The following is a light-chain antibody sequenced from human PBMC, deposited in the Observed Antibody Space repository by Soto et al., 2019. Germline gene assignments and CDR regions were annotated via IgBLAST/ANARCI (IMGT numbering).Light chain of an antibody. CDR2: SNN. CDR3: AAWDVSLNGVV. J-gene: IGLJ2*01. CDR1: SSNIGSNT. Sequence: QSVLTQPPSASGTPGQRVTISCSGSSSNIGSNTVNWYQQLPGTAPKLLIYSNNQRPSGVPDRFSASKSGTSASLAISGLQYEDEADYYCAAWDVSLNGVVFGGGTKLTVL. V-gene: IGLV1-44*01.